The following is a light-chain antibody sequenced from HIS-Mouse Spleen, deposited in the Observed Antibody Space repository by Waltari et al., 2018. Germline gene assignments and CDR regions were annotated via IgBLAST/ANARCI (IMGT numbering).Light chain of an antibody. V-gene: IGLV2-14*03. J-gene: IGLJ2*01. CDR2: YVS. CDR1: SSDVGGYKY. CDR3: SSYTSSSTEV. Sequence: QSALTQPASVSGSPGQSITISCTGTSSDVGGYKYVSWYQQHPGKAPKLMIYYVSNRPSGVSNRFSGSKSGNTASLTISGLQAEDEADYYCSSYTSSSTEVFGGGTKLTVL.